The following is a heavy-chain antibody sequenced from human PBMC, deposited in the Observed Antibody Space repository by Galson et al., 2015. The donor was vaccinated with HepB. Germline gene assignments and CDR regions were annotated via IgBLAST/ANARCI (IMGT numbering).Heavy chain of an antibody. V-gene: IGHV1-18*04. J-gene: IGHJ4*02. D-gene: IGHD3-22*01. Sequence: SVKVSCKASGYTFTSYGISWVRQAPGQGPEWMGWISAYNGNTNYAQKLQGRVTMTTDTSTSTAYMELRSLRSDDTAVYYCARDYYYDSSGYYQYYFDYWGQGTLVTVSS. CDR2: ISAYNGNT. CDR3: ARDYYYDSSGYYQYYFDY. CDR1: GYTFTSYG.